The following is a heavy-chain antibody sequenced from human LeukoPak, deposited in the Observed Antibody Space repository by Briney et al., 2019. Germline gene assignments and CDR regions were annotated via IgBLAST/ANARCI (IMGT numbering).Heavy chain of an antibody. CDR2: IYYSGST. Sequence: PSETLSLTCPVSGGSISSYYWSWIRQPPGKGLEWIGYIYYSGSTNYNPSLKSRVTISVDTPNNQFSLKLSSVTAADTAVYYCARGEQQLVDYWGQGTLVTVSS. J-gene: IGHJ4*02. D-gene: IGHD6-13*01. V-gene: IGHV4-59*01. CDR1: GGSISSYY. CDR3: ARGEQQLVDY.